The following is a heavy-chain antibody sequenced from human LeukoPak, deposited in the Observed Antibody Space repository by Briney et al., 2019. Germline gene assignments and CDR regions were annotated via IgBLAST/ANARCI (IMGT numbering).Heavy chain of an antibody. D-gene: IGHD2-2*01. CDR2: INHSGST. Sequence: PSETLSLTCAVYGGSFSGYYWSWIRQPPGKGLEWIGEINHSGSTNYNPSLKSRVTISVDTSKNQFSLKLSSVTAADTAVYCCARVVIVVVPAAMSYYYYYYMDVWGKGTTVTVSS. V-gene: IGHV4-34*01. CDR3: ARVVIVVVPAAMSYYYYYYMDV. CDR1: GGSFSGYY. J-gene: IGHJ6*03.